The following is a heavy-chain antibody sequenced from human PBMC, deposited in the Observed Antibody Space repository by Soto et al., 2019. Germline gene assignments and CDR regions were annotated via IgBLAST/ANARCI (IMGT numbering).Heavy chain of an antibody. V-gene: IGHV1-46*01. D-gene: IGHD3-22*01. J-gene: IGHJ5*02. Sequence: GASVKVSCKASGYTFTSYYMHWVRQAPGQGLEWMGIINPSGGSTSYAQKFQGRVTMTRDTSTSTVYMELSSLRSEDTAVYYCARDLYDSSGYYFGPFDPWGQGTLVTVSS. CDR1: GYTFTSYY. CDR2: INPSGGST. CDR3: ARDLYDSSGYYFGPFDP.